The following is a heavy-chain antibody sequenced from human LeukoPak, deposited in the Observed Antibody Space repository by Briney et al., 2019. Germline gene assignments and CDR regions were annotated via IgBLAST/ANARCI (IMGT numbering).Heavy chain of an antibody. D-gene: IGHD6-13*01. V-gene: IGHV3-48*01. J-gene: IGHJ2*01. CDR1: GFTFSSYS. CDR3: AKGGRLNSWDYWYFDL. Sequence: QPGGSLRLSCAASGFTFSSYSMNWVRQAPGKGLEWVSYISSSSSTIYYADSVKGRFTISRDNSKNTLYLQMNSLRAEDTAVYYCAKGGRLNSWDYWYFDLWGRGTLVTVSS. CDR2: ISSSSSTI.